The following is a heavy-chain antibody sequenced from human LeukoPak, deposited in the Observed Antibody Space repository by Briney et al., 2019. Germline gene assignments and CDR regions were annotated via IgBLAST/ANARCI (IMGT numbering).Heavy chain of an antibody. D-gene: IGHD1-1*01. V-gene: IGHV1-2*02. CDR2: VYLNSGGT. J-gene: IGHJ4*02. CDR3: AMTNWNARDMVDH. Sequence: GASVKVSCKVSGFSFSGSYIHWVRQAPGQGLEWMGWVYLNSGGTTYAQKFQGRVTMTRDTSITTAYMDLSSLSSDDTAVYYCAMTNWNARDMVDHWGQVTLVTISS. CDR1: GFSFSGSY.